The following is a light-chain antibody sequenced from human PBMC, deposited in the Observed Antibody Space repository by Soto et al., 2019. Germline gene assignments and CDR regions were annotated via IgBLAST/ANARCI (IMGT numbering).Light chain of an antibody. V-gene: IGKV1-5*01. CDR1: QSISGW. CDR3: QQNYSIPLT. Sequence: IPMTQSPSTLSASVWDRVSITCRASQSISGWLAWYQQKPGKAPKLLIYDASTLESGVPSRFSGSGSGTDFTLAISALQPDDFATYFCQQNYSIPLTFGGGTKVDIK. J-gene: IGKJ4*02. CDR2: DAS.